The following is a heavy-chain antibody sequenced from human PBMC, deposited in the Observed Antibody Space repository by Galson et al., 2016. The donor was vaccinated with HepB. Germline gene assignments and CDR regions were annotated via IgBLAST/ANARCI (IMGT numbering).Heavy chain of an antibody. CDR1: GDSVSKNTLT. CDR3: ARSPAYNYARDAFDV. Sequence: CAISGDSVSKNTLTWHWIRQSPSGGLEWLGRTYYRAKWYNDYAESVKGRITITSETPENQFSLRLTSVTPDDTAVYFCARSPAYNYARDAFDVWGPGTVVTVS. D-gene: IGHD5-18*01. J-gene: IGHJ3*01. CDR2: TYYRAKWYN. V-gene: IGHV6-1*01.